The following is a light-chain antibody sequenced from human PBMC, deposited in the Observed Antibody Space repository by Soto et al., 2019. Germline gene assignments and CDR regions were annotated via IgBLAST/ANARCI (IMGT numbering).Light chain of an antibody. CDR3: QQYNSYRWT. CDR2: DAS. V-gene: IGKV1-5*01. CDR1: QSISSW. J-gene: IGKJ1*01. Sequence: DLQMTQSPSTLSASVGDRVTITCRASQSISSWLAWYQQKPGKAPKLLIYDASSLESGVPSRFSGSGSGTEFTLTISSLRPDDFATYYCQQYNSYRWTFGQGTKVEIK.